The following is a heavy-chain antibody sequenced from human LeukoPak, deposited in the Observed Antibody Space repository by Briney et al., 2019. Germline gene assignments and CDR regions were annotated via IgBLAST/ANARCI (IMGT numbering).Heavy chain of an antibody. CDR1: GFSVSSNY. CDR3: ARCGGGNPRWFDP. Sequence: PGGSLRLSCAASGFSVSSNYVSWVRQAPGKGLEWVSSITSSSSYIYYSDSVKGRFTISRDNAKNSMYLQMNSLRAEDTAVYCCARCGGGNPRWFDPWGQGTLVTVSS. V-gene: IGHV3-21*01. J-gene: IGHJ5*02. CDR2: ITSSSSYI. D-gene: IGHD4-23*01.